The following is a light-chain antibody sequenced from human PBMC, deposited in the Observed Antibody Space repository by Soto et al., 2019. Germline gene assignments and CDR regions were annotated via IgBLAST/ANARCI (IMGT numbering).Light chain of an antibody. CDR3: AAWDDSLSGYV. CDR1: SSNIGSNY. CDR2: RNN. J-gene: IGLJ1*01. V-gene: IGLV1-47*01. Sequence: QSVLTQPPSASGTPGQRVTITCSGRSSNIGSNYVYWYQQLPGTAPKLLIYRNNQRPSGVPDRFSGSKSGTSASLAICGLRSEDEADYYCAAWDDSLSGYVFGTGTKLTVL.